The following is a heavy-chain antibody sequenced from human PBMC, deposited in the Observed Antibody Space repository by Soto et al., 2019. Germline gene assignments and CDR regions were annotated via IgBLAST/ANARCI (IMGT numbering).Heavy chain of an antibody. D-gene: IGHD2-2*02. CDR3: ARVGCSSTSCYTFDY. Sequence: SVKVSCKASGGTFSSYAISWVRQAPGQGLEWMGGIIPIFGTANYAQKFQGRVTITADESTSTAYMELSSLRSEDTAVYYCARVGCSSTSCYTFDYWGQGTLVTVSS. CDR1: GGTFSSYA. J-gene: IGHJ4*02. V-gene: IGHV1-69*13. CDR2: IIPIFGTA.